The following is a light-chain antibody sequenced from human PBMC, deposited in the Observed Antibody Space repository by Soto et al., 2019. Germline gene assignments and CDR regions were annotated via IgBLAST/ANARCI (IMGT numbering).Light chain of an antibody. CDR3: SSFTTSTTYV. V-gene: IGLV2-14*01. CDR2: EVS. J-gene: IGLJ1*01. CDR1: SSDVGGYNS. Sequence: QSALTQPASVSGSPGQSITISCTGTSSDVGGYNSVSWYQQHPGKAPKLMIYEVSHRPSGVSNRFSGSQSANTASLTISGLQAEDEADYYCSSFTTSTTYVFGTGTKVT.